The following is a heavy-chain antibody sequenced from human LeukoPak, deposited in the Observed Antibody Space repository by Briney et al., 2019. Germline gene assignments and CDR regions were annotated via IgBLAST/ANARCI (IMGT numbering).Heavy chain of an antibody. V-gene: IGHV3-33*01. CDR1: GFTFSSYG. J-gene: IGHJ4*02. CDR3: ARVPERYSNAAGRVLFDY. D-gene: IGHD6-13*01. Sequence: GRSLRLSCAASGFTFSSYGMHWVRQAPGKGLEWVAVIWYDGSNKYYADSVKGRFTISRDNSKNTLYLQMNSLRAEDTAVYYCARVPERYSNAAGRVLFDYWGQGTLVTVSS. CDR2: IWYDGSNK.